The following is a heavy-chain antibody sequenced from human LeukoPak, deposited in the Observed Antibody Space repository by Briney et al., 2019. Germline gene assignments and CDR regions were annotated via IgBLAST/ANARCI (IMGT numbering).Heavy chain of an antibody. D-gene: IGHD1-26*01. CDR2: ISAYNGNT. V-gene: IGHV1-18*01. Sequence: GASVKVSCMASGYTFTSYGISWVRQAPGQGLEWMGWISAYNGNTNYAQKLQGRVTMTTDTSTSTAYMELRSLRSDDTAVYYCARVRIVGATDEFDYWGQGTLVTVSS. J-gene: IGHJ4*02. CDR3: ARVRIVGATDEFDY. CDR1: GYTFTSYG.